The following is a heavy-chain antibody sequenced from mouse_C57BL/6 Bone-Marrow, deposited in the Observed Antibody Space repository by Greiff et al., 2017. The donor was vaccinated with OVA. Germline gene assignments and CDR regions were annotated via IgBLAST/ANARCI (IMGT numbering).Heavy chain of an antibody. V-gene: IGHV1-76*01. Sequence: VPGVEPGAEVVRPGASVKLPCKASGYTFTAHYIHWVKQRPGQGFEWIARLYPGSGDTYYNEKFKSKATLTAEKSSITAYMQLSSLTSEDSAVYFCARDDGYFFEYWGRGTTLTVSS. CDR1: GYTFTAHY. D-gene: IGHD2-3*01. J-gene: IGHJ2*01. CDR2: LYPGSGDT. CDR3: ARDDGYFFEY.